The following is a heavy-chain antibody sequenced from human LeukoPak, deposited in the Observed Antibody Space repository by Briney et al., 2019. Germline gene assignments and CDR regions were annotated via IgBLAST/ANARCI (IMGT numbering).Heavy chain of an antibody. CDR3: ARDRIAARWFDP. CDR2: ISSSGSTI. Sequence: GGSLRLSCAASGFTFSSYEMNWVRQAPGKGLEWVSYISSSGSTIYYADSVKGRFTISRDNAKNSLYLQMNSLRAEDTAAYYCARDRIAARWFDPWGQGTLVTVSS. V-gene: IGHV3-48*03. D-gene: IGHD6-13*01. J-gene: IGHJ5*02. CDR1: GFTFSSYE.